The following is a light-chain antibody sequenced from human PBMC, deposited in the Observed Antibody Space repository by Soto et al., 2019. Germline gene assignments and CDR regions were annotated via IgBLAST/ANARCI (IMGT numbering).Light chain of an antibody. V-gene: IGKV3-20*01. CDR2: GAS. Sequence: EIVLTQSPGTLSLSPGERATLSCRASQSVSSSYLAWYQQKPGQAPRLLIYGASSRATGISDRFSVSGSGTDFTLTISRLEPEDFEVYYCQQYGSSPYTFGQGTKLEIK. J-gene: IGKJ2*01. CDR3: QQYGSSPYT. CDR1: QSVSSSY.